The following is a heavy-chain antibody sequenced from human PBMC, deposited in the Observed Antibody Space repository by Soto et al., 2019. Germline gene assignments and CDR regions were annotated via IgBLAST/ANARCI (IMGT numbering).Heavy chain of an antibody. CDR1: GYIFTTYI. CDR3: ARDKPNSAGYSMDV. D-gene: IGHD2-15*01. V-gene: IGHV1-3*01. J-gene: IGHJ6*03. Sequence: QVQLVQSGAEVKKPGASVKISCEASGYIFTTYIVHWVRQSPGQRLEWMGWINAGNGDTRYSQNFQGRVTFSRDTSASTAYMDLSSLRSEDSAVYYCARDKPNSAGYSMDVWGNGTTVTVSS. CDR2: INAGNGDT.